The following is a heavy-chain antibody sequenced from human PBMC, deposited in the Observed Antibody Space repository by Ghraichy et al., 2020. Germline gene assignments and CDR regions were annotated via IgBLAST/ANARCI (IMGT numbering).Heavy chain of an antibody. V-gene: IGHV3-23*01. CDR1: GFTFTSYA. D-gene: IGHD1-26*01. J-gene: IGHJ4*02. CDR2: ISGGGGST. Sequence: GGSLRLSCAASGFTFTSYAMSWVRQAPGKGLEWVSAISGGGGSTYYADSVKGRFTISRDNSKNTLYLQMNSLRAEDSAVYYCAKATGPTRYYFDDWGRGTLVTVSS. CDR3: AKATGPTRYYFDD.